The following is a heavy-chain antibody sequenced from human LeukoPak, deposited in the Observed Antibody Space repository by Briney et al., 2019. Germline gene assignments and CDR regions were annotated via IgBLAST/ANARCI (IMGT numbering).Heavy chain of an antibody. CDR2: IYHSGST. Sequence: SETLSLTCTVSGGSISSSSYYWGWIRQPPGKGLVWIGSIYHSGSTNYNPSLKSRVTISVDKSKNQFSLKLSSVTAADTAVYYCARASAYYRNWFDPWGQGTLVTVSS. CDR1: GGSISSSSYY. D-gene: IGHD3-10*01. V-gene: IGHV4-39*07. CDR3: ARASAYYRNWFDP. J-gene: IGHJ5*02.